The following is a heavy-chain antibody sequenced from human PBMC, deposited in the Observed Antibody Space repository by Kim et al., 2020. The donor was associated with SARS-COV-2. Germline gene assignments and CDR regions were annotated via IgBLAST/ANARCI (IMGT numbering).Heavy chain of an antibody. CDR2: INSDGSSN. CDR3: VSKGNWNLDCWGYGS. D-gene: IGHD1-1*01. J-gene: IGHJ5*01. Sequence: GGSLRLSCAASGFTFSSHCMHWVRQASGKGLEWVSRINSDGSSNHYAYTVTGRFTISSYNAKNTMSPQLNILRPEATAAYHCVSKGNWNLDCWGYGSWG. V-gene: IGHV3-74*01. CDR1: GFTFSSHC.